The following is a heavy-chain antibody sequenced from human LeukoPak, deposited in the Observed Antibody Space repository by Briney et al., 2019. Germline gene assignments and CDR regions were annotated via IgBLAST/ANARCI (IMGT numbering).Heavy chain of an antibody. D-gene: IGHD5-24*01. CDR2: IYYSGSA. V-gene: IGHV4-39*07. J-gene: IGHJ4*02. CDR3: ARDRSAIGHFDD. Sequence: SGTLSLTCTVSGGSISGSSYYWGWIRQPPGKGLEWIGNIYYSGSAYYNPSLKSRVSISVDTSKNQFSLKLSSVTAADTAVYYCARDRSAIGHFDDWGQGTLVTVSS. CDR1: GGSISGSSYY.